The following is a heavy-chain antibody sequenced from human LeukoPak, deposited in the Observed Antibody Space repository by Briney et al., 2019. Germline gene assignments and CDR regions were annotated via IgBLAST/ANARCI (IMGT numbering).Heavy chain of an antibody. CDR3: ATQSCISSRVDF. Sequence: GESLKISCKGSGYMLSNYWMGWVRQMPGKSLEWMGPIYPGDSDPTYSPSLQGQVTISPDKSICPPYPQWHSLKASDTDMYFCATQSCISSRVDFWGEGTLVTVSS. CDR1: GYMLSNYW. D-gene: IGHD6-6*01. CDR2: IYPGDSDP. J-gene: IGHJ4*02. V-gene: IGHV5-51*01.